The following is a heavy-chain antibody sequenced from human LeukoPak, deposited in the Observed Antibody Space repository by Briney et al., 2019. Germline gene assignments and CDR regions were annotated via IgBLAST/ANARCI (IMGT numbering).Heavy chain of an antibody. CDR2: MNPNSGNT. CDR3: ASFGVRGVIEDNWFDP. V-gene: IGHV1-8*01. Sequence: VASVKVSCKASGYTFTSYDINWVRQATGQGLEWMGWMNPNSGNTGYAQKFQGRVTMTRNTSISTAYMELSSLRSEDTAVYYCASFGVRGVIEDNWFDPWGQGTLVTVSS. D-gene: IGHD3-10*01. J-gene: IGHJ5*02. CDR1: GYTFTSYD.